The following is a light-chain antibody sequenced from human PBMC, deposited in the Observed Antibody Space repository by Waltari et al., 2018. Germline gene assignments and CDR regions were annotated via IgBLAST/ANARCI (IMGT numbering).Light chain of an antibody. Sequence: DIQMTQSPSSLSASVGDTVTIPCRASQGISSYLNWFQQKPGKAPKLLIYAATTLQSGVPSRFSGSESGTEFTLTISSLQPEDFATYFCLQHYIYPYSFGQGTKVEIK. CDR2: AAT. V-gene: IGKV1-17*01. CDR3: LQHYIYPYS. CDR1: QGISSY. J-gene: IGKJ2*03.